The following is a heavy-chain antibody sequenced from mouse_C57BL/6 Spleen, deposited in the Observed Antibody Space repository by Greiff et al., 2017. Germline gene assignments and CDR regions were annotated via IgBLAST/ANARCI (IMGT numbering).Heavy chain of an antibody. J-gene: IGHJ3*01. Sequence: VQLQQPGAELVKPGASVKLSCKASGYTFTSYWMQWVKQRPGQGLEWIGEIDPSDSYTNYNQKFKGKATLTVDTSSSTAYMQLSSLTSEDSAVYYCARRDGYEAWFAYWGQGTLVTVSA. CDR1: GYTFTSYW. CDR3: ARRDGYEAWFAY. V-gene: IGHV1-50*01. CDR2: IDPSDSYT. D-gene: IGHD2-2*01.